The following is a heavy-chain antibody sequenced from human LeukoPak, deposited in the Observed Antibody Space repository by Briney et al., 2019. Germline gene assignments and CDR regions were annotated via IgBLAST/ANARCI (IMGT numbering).Heavy chain of an antibody. Sequence: GASVKVSCKASGYTFTDYYMHWVQQAPGKGLEWMGRVDPEDGETIYAEKFQGRVTITADTSTDTAYMELSSLRSEDTAVYYCAVEGWGLQDAFDIWGQGTMVTVSS. CDR2: VDPEDGET. J-gene: IGHJ3*02. V-gene: IGHV1-69-2*01. D-gene: IGHD1-26*01. CDR1: GYTFTDYY. CDR3: AVEGWGLQDAFDI.